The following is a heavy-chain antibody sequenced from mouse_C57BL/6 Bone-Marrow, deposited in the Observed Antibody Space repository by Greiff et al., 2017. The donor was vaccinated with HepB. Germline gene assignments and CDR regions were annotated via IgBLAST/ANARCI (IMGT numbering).Heavy chain of an antibody. V-gene: IGHV1-26*01. Sequence: VHVKQSGPELVKPGASVKISCKASGYTFTDYYMNWVKQSHGKSLEWIGDINPNNGGTSYNQKFKGKATLTVDKSSSTAYMELRSLTSEDSAVYYCARYWVYFDYWGQGTTLTVSS. CDR3: ARYWVYFDY. CDR1: GYTFTDYY. CDR2: INPNNGGT. J-gene: IGHJ2*01.